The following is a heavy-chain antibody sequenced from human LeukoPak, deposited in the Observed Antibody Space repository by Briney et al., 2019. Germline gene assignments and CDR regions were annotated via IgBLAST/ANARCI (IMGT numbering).Heavy chain of an antibody. D-gene: IGHD4-11*01. J-gene: IGHJ5*02. Sequence: SVKVSCKASGGTFSSYAISWVRQAPGQGLGSMGGIIPIFGTANYAQKFQGRVTITTDESTSTAYMELSSLRSEDTAVYYCARAVQDYSNNYNWFDPWGQGTLVTVSS. CDR2: IIPIFGTA. CDR3: ARAVQDYSNNYNWFDP. V-gene: IGHV1-69*05. CDR1: GGTFSSYA.